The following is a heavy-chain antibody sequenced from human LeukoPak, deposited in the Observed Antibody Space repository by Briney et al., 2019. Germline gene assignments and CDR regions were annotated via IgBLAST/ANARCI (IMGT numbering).Heavy chain of an antibody. CDR1: GFTFSSYW. J-gene: IGHJ4*02. D-gene: IGHD3-16*01. CDR2: ISYDGSNK. Sequence: GGSLRLSCAASGFTFSSYWMTWVCQAPGKGLEWVAVISYDGSNKYYADSVKGRFTISRDNSKNTLYLQMNSLRAEDTAVYYCAKPRFPRSSYFDYWGQGTLVTVSS. CDR3: AKPRFPRSSYFDY. V-gene: IGHV3-30*18.